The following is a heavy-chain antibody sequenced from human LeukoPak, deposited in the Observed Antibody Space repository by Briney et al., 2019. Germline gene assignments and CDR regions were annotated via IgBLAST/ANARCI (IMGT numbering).Heavy chain of an antibody. CDR1: GFTFSSYG. J-gene: IGHJ5*02. D-gene: IGHD1-26*01. CDR3: AKDPDRSGSYPNWFDP. V-gene: IGHV3-30*02. Sequence: GGSLRLSCAASGFTFSSYGMHWVRQAPGKGLEWVAVIWYGGSNKYYADSVKGRFTISRDNSKNTLYLQMNSLRAEDTAVYYCAKDPDRSGSYPNWFDPWGQGTLVTVSS. CDR2: IWYGGSNK.